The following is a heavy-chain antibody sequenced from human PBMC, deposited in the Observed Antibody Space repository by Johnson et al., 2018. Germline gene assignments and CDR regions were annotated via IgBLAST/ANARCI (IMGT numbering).Heavy chain of an antibody. J-gene: IGHJ1*01. V-gene: IGHV3-33*01. CDR1: DFTFSTYG. CDR2: IWYDGSNK. Sequence: VQLVESWGGVVQPWRSLKLSCAASDFTFSTYGMHWVRQAPGKGLEWVAVIWYDGSNKYYEDSGKGRLTISRDNSKNTRYLQMNSLRAEDKAGYYCARARMPYGDYLEYFQHWGQGTLVTVSS. CDR3: ARARMPYGDYLEYFQH. D-gene: IGHD4-17*01.